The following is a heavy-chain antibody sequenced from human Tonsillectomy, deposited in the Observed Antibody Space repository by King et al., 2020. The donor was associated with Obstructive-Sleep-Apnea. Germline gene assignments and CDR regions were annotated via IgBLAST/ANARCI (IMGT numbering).Heavy chain of an antibody. J-gene: IGHJ4*02. Sequence: QLQESGPGLVKPSETLSLTCPVSGGSISSSSYYWGWIRQPPGKGLEWLGSIYYSGSTYYNPSLNSRATISVDTSKNQFSLKLSSVTAAATAGDYCASLEASYDYWGQGTLVTVSS. CDR3: ASLEASYDY. CDR2: IYYSGST. V-gene: IGHV4-39*07. CDR1: GGSISSSSYY. D-gene: IGHD6-6*01.